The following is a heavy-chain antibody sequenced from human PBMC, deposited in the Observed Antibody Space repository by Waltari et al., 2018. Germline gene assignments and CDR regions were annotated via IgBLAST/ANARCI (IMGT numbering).Heavy chain of an antibody. V-gene: IGHV3-7*01. D-gene: IGHD3-22*01. CDR2: IKQDGSEK. CDR1: GFTFSRYW. Sequence: EVQLVESGGGLVQPGGSLRLSCAASGFTFSRYWMSWVRQAPGKGLEWVANIKQDGSEKYYVDSVKGRFTISRDNAKNSLYLQMNSLRAEDTAMYYCARDGSSGYYSSWYFDLWGRGILLTVSS. CDR3: ARDGSSGYYSSWYFDL. J-gene: IGHJ2*01.